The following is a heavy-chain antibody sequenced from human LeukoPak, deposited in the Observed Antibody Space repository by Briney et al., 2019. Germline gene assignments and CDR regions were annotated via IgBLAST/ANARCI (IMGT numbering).Heavy chain of an antibody. Sequence: SETLSLTCAVSGGSLSSGGYSGSWIRHPPGEGLEWIGYIYHSGSPSYNPSLKSRVPISVDRSKNQFSLKLSSVTAADTAVYYCARAPFDSSGYLAGLDAFDIWGQGTMVTVSS. V-gene: IGHV4-30-2*01. CDR2: IYHSGSP. J-gene: IGHJ3*02. CDR1: GGSLSSGGYS. D-gene: IGHD3-22*01. CDR3: ARAPFDSSGYLAGLDAFDI.